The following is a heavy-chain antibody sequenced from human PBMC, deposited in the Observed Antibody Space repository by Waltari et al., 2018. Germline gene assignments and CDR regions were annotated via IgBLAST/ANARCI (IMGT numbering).Heavy chain of an antibody. V-gene: IGHV3-9*01. Sequence: EVQLVESGGGSVQPGGSLRLSCAASGFTFDQYAMHWVRKVPGKGLGWVLGISWNSGSVDYADSVKGRFTISRDNAKNSVHLQMYNLRTEDTGLYYCAKDNEQWPHAFDHWGQGTPVTVSS. J-gene: IGHJ4*02. CDR1: GFTFDQYA. D-gene: IGHD6-19*01. CDR3: AKDNEQWPHAFDH. CDR2: ISWNSGSV.